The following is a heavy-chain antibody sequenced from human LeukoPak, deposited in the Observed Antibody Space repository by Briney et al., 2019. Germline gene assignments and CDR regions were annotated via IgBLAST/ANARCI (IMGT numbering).Heavy chain of an antibody. Sequence: SQTLSLTCAISGDSVSSNSAAWNWIRQSPSRGLEWLGRTYYRSKWYNDYAVSVKSRITINPDTSKNQFSLQLNSVTPEDTAVYYCAREEGVEGSSGWGPAGYFDYWGQGTLVTVSS. CDR1: GDSVSSNSAA. J-gene: IGHJ4*02. D-gene: IGHD6-19*01. CDR2: TYYRSKWYN. CDR3: AREEGVEGSSGWGPAGYFDY. V-gene: IGHV6-1*01.